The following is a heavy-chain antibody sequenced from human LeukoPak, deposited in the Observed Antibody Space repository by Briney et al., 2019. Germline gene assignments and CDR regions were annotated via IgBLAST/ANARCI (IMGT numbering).Heavy chain of an antibody. Sequence: SETLSLTCTVSGGSISSGSYYWSWIRQPAGKGLEWIGRIYTSGSTNYNPSLKSRVTISVDTSKNQFSLKLSSVTAADTAVYYCARDRRVGYCSSTSCYKGWFDPWGQGTLVTVSS. CDR3: ARDRRVGYCSSTSCYKGWFDP. D-gene: IGHD2-2*02. CDR2: IYTSGST. J-gene: IGHJ5*02. V-gene: IGHV4-61*02. CDR1: GGSISSGSYY.